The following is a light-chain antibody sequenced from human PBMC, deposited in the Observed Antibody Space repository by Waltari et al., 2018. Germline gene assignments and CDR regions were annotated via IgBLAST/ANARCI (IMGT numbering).Light chain of an antibody. V-gene: IGKV3-11*01. CDR1: QSVSSY. Sequence: DIVLTQSPGTASLSPGERVTLSCRASQSVSSYLAWYKQKPGQAPRLLIYDASNRATGIPARFSGSASETDFTLTISCLEPEDFAVYDCQQRSNWPPGELTFGGGTKVEIK. CDR3: QQRSNWPPGELT. CDR2: DAS. J-gene: IGKJ4*01.